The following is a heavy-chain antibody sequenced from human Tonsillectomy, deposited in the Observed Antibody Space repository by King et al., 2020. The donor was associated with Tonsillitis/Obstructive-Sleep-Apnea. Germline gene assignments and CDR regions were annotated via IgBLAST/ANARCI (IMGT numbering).Heavy chain of an antibody. V-gene: IGHV4-34*01. CDR3: ARVFCTAGACYRPFDN. CDR2: IYHTASI. J-gene: IGHJ4*02. Sequence: QVQLQQWGAGLLKSSETLSLTCAGGSFSGFYWSWIRQPPEKGLEWIGEIYHTASISYNPSLKSRVTMSVDTSKNHFSLKLSSVTAADTAVYYCARVFCTAGACYRPFDNWGQGTLVTVSS. D-gene: IGHD2-8*02. CDR1: GSFSGFY.